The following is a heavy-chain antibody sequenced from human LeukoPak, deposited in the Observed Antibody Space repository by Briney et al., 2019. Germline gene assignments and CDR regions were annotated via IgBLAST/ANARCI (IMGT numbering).Heavy chain of an antibody. CDR3: AKDGPYCGGDCDSGYYFDY. CDR2: ISGDGGST. Sequence: GGSLRLSCAASGFTFSSYAMHWVRQAPGKGLEWVSLISGDGGSTYYADSVKGRFTISRDNSKNSLYLQMNSLRTEDTALYYCAKDGPYCGGDCDSGYYFDYWGQGTLVTVSS. D-gene: IGHD2-21*02. J-gene: IGHJ4*02. CDR1: GFTFSSYA. V-gene: IGHV3-43*02.